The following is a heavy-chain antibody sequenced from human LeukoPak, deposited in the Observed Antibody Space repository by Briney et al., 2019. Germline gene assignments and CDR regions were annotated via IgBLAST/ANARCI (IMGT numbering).Heavy chain of an antibody. CDR3: ARAWGYYDSSGYYFHWFDP. CDR2: IIPIFGTA. Sequence: SVKVSCKASGGTFSSYAISWVRQAPGQGLEWMGGIIPIFGTANYAQKFQGRVTITADESTSTAYMELSSLRSEDTAVYYCARAWGYYDSSGYYFHWFDPWGQGTLVTVSS. V-gene: IGHV1-69*01. J-gene: IGHJ5*01. CDR1: GGTFSSYA. D-gene: IGHD3-22*01.